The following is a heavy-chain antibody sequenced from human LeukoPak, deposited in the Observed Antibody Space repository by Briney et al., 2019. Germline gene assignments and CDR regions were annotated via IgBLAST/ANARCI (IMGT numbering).Heavy chain of an antibody. CDR3: ARVQAGGSCFDY. J-gene: IGHJ4*02. V-gene: IGHV1-69*13. Sequence: SVKVSCKASGYTFTGYYMHWVRQAPGQGLEWMGGIIPIFGTANYAQKFQGRVTITADESTSTAYMELSSLRSEDTAVYYCARVQAGGSCFDYWGQGTLVTVSS. CDR1: GYTFTGYY. D-gene: IGHD2-15*01. CDR2: IIPIFGTA.